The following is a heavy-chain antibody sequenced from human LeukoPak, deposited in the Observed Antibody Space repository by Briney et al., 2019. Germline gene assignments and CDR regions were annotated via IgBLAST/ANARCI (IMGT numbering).Heavy chain of an antibody. CDR2: IYYSGST. Sequence: PSETLSPTCTVSGGSISSSSYYWGWIRQPPGKGLEWIGSIYYSGSTYYNPSLKSRVTISVDTSKNQFSLKLSSVTAADTAVYYCARDVRGVSSNFDYWGQGTLVTVSS. CDR3: ARDVRGVSSNFDY. J-gene: IGHJ4*02. V-gene: IGHV4-39*07. D-gene: IGHD3-10*02. CDR1: GGSISSSSYY.